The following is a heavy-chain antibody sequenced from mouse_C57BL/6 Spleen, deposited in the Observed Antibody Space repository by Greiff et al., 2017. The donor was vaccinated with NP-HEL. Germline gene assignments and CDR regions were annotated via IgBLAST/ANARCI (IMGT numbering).Heavy chain of an antibody. V-gene: IGHV1-69*01. CDR2: IDPSDSYT. D-gene: IGHD1-1*02. J-gene: IGHJ1*03. CDR1: GYTFTSYW. CDR3: ARGGGPRYFDV. Sequence: VQLQQPGAELVMPGASVKLSCKASGYTFTSYWMHWVKQRPGQGLEWIGEIDPSDSYTNYNQKFKGKSTLTVDKSSSTAYMQLSSLTSEDSAVYYCARGGGPRYFDVWGTGTTVTVSS.